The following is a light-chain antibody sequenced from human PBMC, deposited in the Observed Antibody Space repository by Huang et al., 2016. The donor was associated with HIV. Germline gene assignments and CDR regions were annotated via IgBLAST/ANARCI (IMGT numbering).Light chain of an antibody. CDR2: LGS. J-gene: IGKJ4*01. CDR3: MQALQTPKLT. Sequence: DIVMTQSPLSLPVTPGEPASISCRSSQSLLHSNGYNYLDWYLQKPGQSPQLLIVLGSNRASGVPDRFSGSGSGTDFTLKISRVEAEDVGVYYCMQALQTPKLTFGGGTKVEIK. CDR1: QSLLHSNGYNY. V-gene: IGKV2-28*01.